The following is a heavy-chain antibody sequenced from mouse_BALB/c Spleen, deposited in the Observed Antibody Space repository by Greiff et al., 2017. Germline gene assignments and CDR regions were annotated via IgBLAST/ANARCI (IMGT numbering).Heavy chain of an antibody. J-gene: IGHJ3*01. CDR1: GFDFSRYW. V-gene: IGHV4-1*02. D-gene: IGHD2-4*01. Sequence: EVKVIESGGGLVQPGGSLKLSCAASGFDFSRYWMSWVRQAPGKGLEWIGEINPDSSTINYTPSLKDKFIISRDNAKNTLYLQMSKMRSEDTALYCCARPYYDYAWFAYWGQGTLVTVSA. CDR2: INPDSSTI. CDR3: ARPYYDYAWFAY.